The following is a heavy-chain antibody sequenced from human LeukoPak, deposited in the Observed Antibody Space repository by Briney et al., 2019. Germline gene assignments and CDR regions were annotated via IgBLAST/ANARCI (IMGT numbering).Heavy chain of an antibody. J-gene: IGHJ6*03. CDR3: ARLVWSGDYMDV. V-gene: IGHV3-53*01. D-gene: IGHD3-10*01. Sequence: PGGSLRLSCAASGFTVSSNFMSWVRQSPGKGLEWVSVIYSGGSTYYADSVKGRFTISRDNSKNTLYLQMNTLGDEDTAVYYCARLVWSGDYMDVWGKGTTVTVSS. CDR2: IYSGGST. CDR1: GFTVSSNF.